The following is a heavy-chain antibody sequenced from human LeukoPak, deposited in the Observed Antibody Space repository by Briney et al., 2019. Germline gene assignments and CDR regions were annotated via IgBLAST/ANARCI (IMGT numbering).Heavy chain of an antibody. CDR1: GYTFTGYY. Sequence: ASVKVSCKASGYTFTGYYMHWVRQAPGQGLEWMGWINPNSGGTNYAQKFQGRVTMTRDTSISTAYMELSRLRSDETAVYYCARDGYEAAAEYSWFDPWGQGTLVTVSS. D-gene: IGHD6-13*01. CDR2: INPNSGGT. V-gene: IGHV1-2*02. CDR3: ARDGYEAAAEYSWFDP. J-gene: IGHJ5*02.